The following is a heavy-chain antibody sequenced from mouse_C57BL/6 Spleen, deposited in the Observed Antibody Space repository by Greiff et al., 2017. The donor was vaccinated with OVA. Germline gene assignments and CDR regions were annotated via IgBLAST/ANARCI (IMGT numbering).Heavy chain of an antibody. CDR2: INPSSGYT. CDR1: GYTFTSYT. V-gene: IGHV1-4*01. J-gene: IGHJ3*01. Sequence: QVQLQQSGADLARPGASVKMSCKASGYTFTSYTMHWVKQRPGQGLEWIGYINPSSGYTKYNQKFKDKATLTADKSSSTAYMQLSSLTSEDSAVYYCAPLYYGNYVWFAYWGQGTLVTVSA. D-gene: IGHD2-1*01. CDR3: APLYYGNYVWFAY.